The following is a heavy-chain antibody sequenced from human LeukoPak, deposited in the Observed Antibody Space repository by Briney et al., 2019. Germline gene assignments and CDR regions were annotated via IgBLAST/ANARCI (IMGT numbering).Heavy chain of an antibody. CDR1: GGSISSYY. D-gene: IGHD3-10*01. CDR2: IYYSGST. V-gene: IGHV4-59*01. CDR3: ARNVLLWFGELID. Sequence: PSETLPLTCTVSGGSISSYYWSWIRQPPGKGLEWIGYIYYSGSTNYNPSLKSRVTISVDTSKNQFSLKLSFVTAADTAVYYCARNVLLWFGELIDWGQGTLVTVSS. J-gene: IGHJ4*02.